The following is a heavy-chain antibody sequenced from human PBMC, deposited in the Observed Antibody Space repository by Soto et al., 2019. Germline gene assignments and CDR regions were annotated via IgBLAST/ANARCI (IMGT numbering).Heavy chain of an antibody. Sequence: ASVKVSCKASGYTFTSYAMHWVRQAPGQRLEWMGWINAGNGNTKYSQKFQGRVTITRDTSASTAYMELSSLRSEDTAVYYCARDESGESRFDPWGQGTLVTVSS. CDR3: ARDESGESRFDP. CDR2: INAGNGNT. V-gene: IGHV1-3*01. D-gene: IGHD3-10*01. J-gene: IGHJ5*02. CDR1: GYTFTSYA.